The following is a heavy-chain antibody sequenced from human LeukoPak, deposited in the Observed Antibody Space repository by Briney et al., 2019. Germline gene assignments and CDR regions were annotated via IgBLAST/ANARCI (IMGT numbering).Heavy chain of an antibody. Sequence: GGSLRLSCAASGFTFSDYYMSWIRPAPGKGLEWVSYISSSGSTIYYADSVKGRFTISRDNAKNSLYLQMNSLRAEDTAVYYCAKTQYYYDSSGYYENYYIDYWGQGTLVTVSS. J-gene: IGHJ4*02. CDR1: GFTFSDYY. D-gene: IGHD3-22*01. V-gene: IGHV3-11*04. CDR2: ISSSGSTI. CDR3: AKTQYYYDSSGYYENYYIDY.